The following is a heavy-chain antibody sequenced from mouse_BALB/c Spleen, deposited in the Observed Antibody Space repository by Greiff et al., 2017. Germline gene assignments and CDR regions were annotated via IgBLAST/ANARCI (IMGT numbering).Heavy chain of an antibody. Sequence: QVQLKQSGAELAIPGASVKLSCKASGYTFTSYWMQWVKQRPGQGLEWIGAIYPGDGDTRYTQKFKGKATLTADKSSSTAYMQLSSLASEDSAVYYCARFITTSEGYFDVWGAGTTVTVSS. CDR2: IYPGDGDT. D-gene: IGHD1-1*01. CDR1: GYTFTSYW. CDR3: ARFITTSEGYFDV. J-gene: IGHJ1*01. V-gene: IGHV1-87*01.